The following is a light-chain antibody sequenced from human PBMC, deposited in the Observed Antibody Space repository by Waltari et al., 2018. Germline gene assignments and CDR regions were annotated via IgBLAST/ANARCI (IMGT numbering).Light chain of an antibody. V-gene: IGKV1-5*03. CDR3: QQYNSYPLT. Sequence: DIQITQSPSTLSASVGDTVTVTCRASQDINTWLACYQQKPEKAPKLIIYQAYNLETGVPPRFSGYASGTEFTLTISSLQPDDFATYYCQQYNSYPLTFGGGTKVEIK. CDR2: QAY. J-gene: IGKJ4*01. CDR1: QDINTW.